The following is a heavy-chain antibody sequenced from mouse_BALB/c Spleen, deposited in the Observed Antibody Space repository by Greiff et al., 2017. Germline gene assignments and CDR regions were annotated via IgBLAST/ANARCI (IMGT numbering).Heavy chain of an antibody. CDR1: GYTFTDYA. J-gene: IGHJ4*01. V-gene: IGHV1S137*01. CDR3: ARRGGKDYAMDY. Sequence: VQGVESGAELVRPGVSVKISCKGSGYTFTDYAMHWVKQSHAKSLEWIGVISTYYGDASYNQKFKGKATMTVDKSSSTAYMELARLTSEDSAIYYCARRGGKDYAMDYWGQGTSVTVSS. D-gene: IGHD1-3*01. CDR2: ISTYYGDA.